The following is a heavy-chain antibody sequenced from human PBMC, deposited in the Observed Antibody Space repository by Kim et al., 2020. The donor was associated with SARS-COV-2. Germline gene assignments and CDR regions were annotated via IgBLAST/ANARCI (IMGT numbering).Heavy chain of an antibody. V-gene: IGHV1-46*01. Sequence: ASVKVSCKASGYTFTSYYMHWVRQAPGQGLEWMGIINPSGGSTSYAQKFQGRVTMTRDTSTSTVYMELSSLRSEDTAVYYCARDVRYSYGYDPYFDYWGQGTLVTVSS. CDR2: INPSGGST. CDR1: GYTFTSYY. D-gene: IGHD5-18*01. CDR3: ARDVRYSYGYDPYFDY. J-gene: IGHJ4*02.